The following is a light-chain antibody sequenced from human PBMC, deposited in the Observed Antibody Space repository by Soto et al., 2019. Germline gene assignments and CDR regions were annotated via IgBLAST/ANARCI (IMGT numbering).Light chain of an antibody. V-gene: IGLV2-14*03. CDR3: SSYTGSSSLV. CDR2: DVS. J-gene: IGLJ1*01. CDR1: STDINGYKY. Sequence: QSALTQPASVSGSPGQSITISCTGTSTDINGYKYVSWYQQHPGKAPKVIIYDVSNRPSGVSHRFSGSESANTASLTISGLQAEDEADYYCSSYTGSSSLVFGTGTRSPS.